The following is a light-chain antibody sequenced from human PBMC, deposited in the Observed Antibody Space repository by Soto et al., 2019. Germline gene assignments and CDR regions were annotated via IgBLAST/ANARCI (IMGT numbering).Light chain of an antibody. Sequence: DIQMTQSPLTVSASVGDRVTITCRASQSISVWLAWYQQKPGKAPKLLIFDASSLESGVPSRFSGSGSGTEFTLTISSLHPDDFATYFCQQYNTFSWTFGQGTKVDIK. CDR3: QQYNTFSWT. J-gene: IGKJ1*01. V-gene: IGKV1-5*01. CDR2: DAS. CDR1: QSISVW.